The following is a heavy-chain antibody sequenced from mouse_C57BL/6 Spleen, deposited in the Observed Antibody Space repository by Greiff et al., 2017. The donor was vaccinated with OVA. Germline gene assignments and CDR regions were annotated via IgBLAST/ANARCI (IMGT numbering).Heavy chain of an antibody. D-gene: IGHD2-4*01. CDR2: IYPGSGST. V-gene: IGHV1-55*01. J-gene: IGHJ2*01. CDR1: GYTFTSYW. CDR3: ARKDYDYGSYYFEY. Sequence: QVQLQQPGAELVKPGASVKMSCKASGYTFTSYWITWVKQRPGQGLEWIGDIYPGSGSTNYNEKFKSKATLTVDTSSSTAYMQLSSLTAEDSAVYYCARKDYDYGSYYFEYWGQGTTLTVSS.